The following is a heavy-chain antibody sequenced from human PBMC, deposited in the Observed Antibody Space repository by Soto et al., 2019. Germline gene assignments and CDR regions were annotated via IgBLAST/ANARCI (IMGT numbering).Heavy chain of an antibody. CDR2: IIPILGIA. Sequence: QVQLVQSGAEVKKPGSSVKVSCKASGGTFSSYTISWVRQAPGQGLEWMGRIIPILGIANYAQKFQGRVTITADKSTSTAYMELSSLRSEDTAVYYCAREWTMVRGVLYYFDYWGQGTLVTVSS. V-gene: IGHV1-69*08. CDR1: GGTFSSYT. J-gene: IGHJ4*02. CDR3: AREWTMVRGVLYYFDY. D-gene: IGHD3-10*01.